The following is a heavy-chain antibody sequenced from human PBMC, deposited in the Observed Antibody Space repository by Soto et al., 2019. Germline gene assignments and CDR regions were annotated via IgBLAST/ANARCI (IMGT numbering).Heavy chain of an antibody. CDR1: GFTFRTYS. Sequence: PGGSLRLSCTVSGFTFRTYSLHWVRQAPGKGLEWVSSISSSSSYIYYADSVKGRFTISRDNAKNSLYLQMNSLRAEDTAVYYCARDRLTTVVTLIYYYGMDVWGQGTTVTVSS. J-gene: IGHJ6*02. V-gene: IGHV3-21*01. D-gene: IGHD4-17*01. CDR3: ARDRLTTVVTLIYYYGMDV. CDR2: ISSSSSYI.